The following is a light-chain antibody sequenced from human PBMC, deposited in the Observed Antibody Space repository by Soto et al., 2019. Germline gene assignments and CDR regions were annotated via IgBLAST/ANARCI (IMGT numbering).Light chain of an antibody. Sequence: ELVLTQSPSTLSLSPGDRATLSCRASQSVSSYLAWYQQKPGQAPRLLIYDASNRATDIPARFSGSGSGTEFTLTISSLQSEDFAMYYCQQYNKWPLTFGQGTKVDIK. CDR3: QQYNKWPLT. CDR1: QSVSSY. CDR2: DAS. J-gene: IGKJ1*01. V-gene: IGKV3-11*01.